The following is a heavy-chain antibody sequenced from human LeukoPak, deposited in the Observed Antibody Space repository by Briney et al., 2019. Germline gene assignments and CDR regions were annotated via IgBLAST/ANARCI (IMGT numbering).Heavy chain of an antibody. Sequence: ASVKVSCKASGYTFTGYGISWVRQAPGQGLEWMGWISAYNGNTNYAQKLQGRVTMTTDTSTSTAYMELRSLRSDDTAVYYCARGEYYYDSSGYYYAPPDYWGQGTLVTVSS. CDR2: ISAYNGNT. D-gene: IGHD3-22*01. CDR3: ARGEYYYDSSGYYYAPPDY. V-gene: IGHV1-18*01. J-gene: IGHJ4*02. CDR1: GYTFTGYG.